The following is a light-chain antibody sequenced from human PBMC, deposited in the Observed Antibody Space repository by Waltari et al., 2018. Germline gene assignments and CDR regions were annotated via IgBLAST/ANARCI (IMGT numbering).Light chain of an antibody. CDR3: QAWDSTYARV. J-gene: IGLJ2*01. CDR2: QNT. Sequence: SYELTQPTSVSVAQGQTASITCSGDKLGANYACWYQQKPGQSPVLVIHQNTKRPSGIPERFSGSNSGNTATLTISGTQTIDEADYHCQAWDSTYARVFGGGTKLTVL. V-gene: IGLV3-1*01. CDR1: KLGANY.